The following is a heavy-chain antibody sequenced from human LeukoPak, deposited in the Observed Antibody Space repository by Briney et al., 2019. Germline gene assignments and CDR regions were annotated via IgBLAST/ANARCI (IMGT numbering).Heavy chain of an antibody. CDR2: INIDGTYT. Sequence: GGSLRLSCAASGFTFNSYVMSWVRQAPGKGLVWVSRINIDGTYTTYADSVKGRFTISRDNAKNTLYLQMNSLRAEDTAVYYCARDSSYGYDYWGQGTLVTVSS. V-gene: IGHV3-74*01. J-gene: IGHJ4*02. CDR3: ARDSSYGYDY. D-gene: IGHD5-18*01. CDR1: GFTFNSYV.